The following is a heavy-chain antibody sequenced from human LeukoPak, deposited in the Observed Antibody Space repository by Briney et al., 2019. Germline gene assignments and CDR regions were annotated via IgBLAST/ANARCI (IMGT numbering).Heavy chain of an antibody. Sequence: PSETLSLTCTASGGSISSYYWSWIRQPPGKGLEWIGYIYYSGSTNYNPSLKSRVTISADTSKNQFSLRLSSVTAADTAVYYCARGLNNRKSGRRFDVFEIWGQGTMVTVSS. D-gene: IGHD3-3*01. CDR2: IYYSGST. CDR3: ARGLNNRKSGRRFDVFEI. J-gene: IGHJ3*02. V-gene: IGHV4-59*01. CDR1: GGSISSYY.